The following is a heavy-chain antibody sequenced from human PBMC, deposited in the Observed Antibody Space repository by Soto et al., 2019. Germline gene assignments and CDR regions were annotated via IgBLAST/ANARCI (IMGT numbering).Heavy chain of an antibody. J-gene: IGHJ4*02. CDR1: GGSFSCYY. CDR3: ASWGYSYAYFDY. CDR2: INHSGST. V-gene: IGHV4-34*01. Sequence: PSETLSLTCAVYGGSFSCYYWSWIRQPPGKGLKWIGEINHSGSTNYNPSLKSRVTISVDTSKNQFSLKLSSVTAADTAVYYCASWGYSYAYFDYWGQGTLVTGSS. D-gene: IGHD5-18*01.